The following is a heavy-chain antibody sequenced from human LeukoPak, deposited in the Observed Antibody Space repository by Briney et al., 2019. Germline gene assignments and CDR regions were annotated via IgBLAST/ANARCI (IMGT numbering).Heavy chain of an antibody. D-gene: IGHD4-17*01. Sequence: SETLSLTCTVSGGSISRSNYYWGWIRQPPGKGLEWIGSMYYSGSTYYNPSLKSRVAISVDTSKNQFSLKLTSVTAPDTAVDYCGGGRGEARTTVTTIDFWGRGTLVTVSS. V-gene: IGHV4-39*01. CDR2: MYYSGST. CDR3: GGGRGEARTTVTTIDF. CDR1: GGSISRSNYY. J-gene: IGHJ4*02.